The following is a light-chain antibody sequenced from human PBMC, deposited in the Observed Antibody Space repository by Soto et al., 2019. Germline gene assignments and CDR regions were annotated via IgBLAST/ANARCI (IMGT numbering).Light chain of an antibody. V-gene: IGKV1-39*01. CDR1: QSISIY. Sequence: DIQMTQSPSSLSASIGDRVTITCRASQSISIYLNWYQQKPGKAPKVLIYAASTLQSGAPSRFSGSGSGTDFTLTISNLQPEDFASYYCQQAYINPRTFGPGTKVDIK. J-gene: IGKJ1*01. CDR2: AAS. CDR3: QQAYINPRT.